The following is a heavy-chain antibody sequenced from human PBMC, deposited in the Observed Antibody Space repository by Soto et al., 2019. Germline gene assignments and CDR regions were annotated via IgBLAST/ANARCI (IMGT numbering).Heavy chain of an antibody. J-gene: IGHJ5*02. Sequence: PSETLSLTCTVSGGSISPYYWSWIRQPPGKGLEWVGYIYYAGTTSYNPSLKSRVTISLETSKSQFSLRLSSVTAADTAVYYCARLGKYCQSLDPWGPGTLVIVSS. CDR1: GGSISPYY. V-gene: IGHV4-59*08. D-gene: IGHD2-15*01. CDR3: ARLGKYCQSLDP. CDR2: IYYAGTT.